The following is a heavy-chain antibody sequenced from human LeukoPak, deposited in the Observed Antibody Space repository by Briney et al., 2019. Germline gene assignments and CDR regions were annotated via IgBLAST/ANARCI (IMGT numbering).Heavy chain of an antibody. D-gene: IGHD2-15*01. Sequence: GGSLRLSCAASGFTFSTYSMNWVRQAPGKGLEWVSTISGGGGSTYDAVSVKGRFTISRENSKNTLYLEMSSLRAEDTAVYYCAKSLCSGGTCYSRWDVWGQGTTVTVSS. CDR3: AKSLCSGGTCYSRWDV. CDR1: GFTFSTYS. CDR2: ISGGGGST. J-gene: IGHJ6*02. V-gene: IGHV3-23*01.